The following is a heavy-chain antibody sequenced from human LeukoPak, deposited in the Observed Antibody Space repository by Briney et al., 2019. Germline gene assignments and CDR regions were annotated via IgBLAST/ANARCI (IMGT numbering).Heavy chain of an antibody. Sequence: ASVKVSCKASGYTFTGYYMHWVRQAPGQGLEWMGWIDPNSGGTNYAQKFQGRVTMTRDTSISTAYMELSRLRSDDTAVYYCARGGAVDRDGYNWGEFYFDYWGQGTLVTVSS. CDR2: IDPNSGGT. CDR3: ARGGAVDRDGYNWGEFYFDY. D-gene: IGHD5-12*01. V-gene: IGHV1-2*02. CDR1: GYTFTGYY. J-gene: IGHJ4*02.